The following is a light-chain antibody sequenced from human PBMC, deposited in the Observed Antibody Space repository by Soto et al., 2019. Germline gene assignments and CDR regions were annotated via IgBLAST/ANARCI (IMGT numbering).Light chain of an antibody. CDR2: EAS. CDR1: QSVSRW. CDR3: QQYQTYPT. V-gene: IGKV1-5*03. Sequence: DIQMTQSPSTLSASVGDRVTITCRASQSVSRWLAGYQQKPGKAPKLLIYEASTLKSGVPSRFGGGGSGTDFTLTISSLQPDDVATYDWQQYQTYPTFGQRTKVEIK. J-gene: IGKJ1*01.